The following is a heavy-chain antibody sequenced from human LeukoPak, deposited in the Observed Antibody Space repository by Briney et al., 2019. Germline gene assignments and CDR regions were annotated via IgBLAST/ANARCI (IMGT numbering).Heavy chain of an antibody. V-gene: IGHV3-23*01. Sequence: GGSLRLSCEASGITFITSAMSWVRQAPGKGLEWVSAIGGSGGSAYYADSVKGRFTISRDTSKNTLHLQMNSLRVEDTAVYYCAKLLRGTVVPYYDYWGQGTLVTVSS. CDR3: AKLLRGTVVPYYDY. D-gene: IGHD3-10*01. CDR1: GITFITSA. J-gene: IGHJ4*02. CDR2: IGGSGGSA.